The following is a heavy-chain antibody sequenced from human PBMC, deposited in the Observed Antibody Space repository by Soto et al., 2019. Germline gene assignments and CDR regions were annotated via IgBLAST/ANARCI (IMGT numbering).Heavy chain of an antibody. V-gene: IGHV1-2*04. Sequence: ASVKVSCKASGGTFSSYAISWVRQAPGQGLEWMGWINPNSGSTNYAQKFQGWVTMTRDTSISTAYMELSRLRSDDTAVYYCARGRLGEYFQHWGQGTLVTVSS. CDR1: GGTFSSYA. J-gene: IGHJ1*01. CDR2: INPNSGST. D-gene: IGHD3-16*01. CDR3: ARGRLGEYFQH.